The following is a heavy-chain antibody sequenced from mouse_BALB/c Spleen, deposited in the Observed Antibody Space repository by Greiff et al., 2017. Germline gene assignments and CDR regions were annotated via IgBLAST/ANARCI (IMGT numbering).Heavy chain of an antibody. CDR1: GFTFSSYA. CDR2: ISSGGSYT. CDR3: AREEGSSSYAMDY. J-gene: IGHJ4*01. V-gene: IGHV5-9-4*01. D-gene: IGHD1-1*01. Sequence: EVMLVESGGGLVKPGGSLKLSCAASGFTFSSYAMSWVRQSPEKRLEWVAEISSGGSYTYYPDTVTGRFTISRDNAKNTLYLEMSSLRSEDTAMYYCAREEGSSSYAMDYWGQGTSVTVSS.